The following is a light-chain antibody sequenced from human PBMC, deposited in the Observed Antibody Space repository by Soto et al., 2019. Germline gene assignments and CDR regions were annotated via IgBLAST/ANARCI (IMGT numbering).Light chain of an antibody. CDR2: EVS. J-gene: IGLJ1*01. CDR3: SSYAGSNNPYV. CDR1: SSDVGGYNY. Sequence: QSVMAQDPSASGFPGQSVTIPCTGTSSDVGGYNYVSWYQQHPGKAPKLMIYEVSKRPSGVPDRFSGSKSGNTASLTVSGLQAEDEADYYCSSYAGSNNPYVFGTGTKVTVL. V-gene: IGLV2-8*01.